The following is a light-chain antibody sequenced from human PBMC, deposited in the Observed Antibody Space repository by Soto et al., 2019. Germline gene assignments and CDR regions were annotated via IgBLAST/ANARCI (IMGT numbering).Light chain of an antibody. CDR1: SSDVGGYDY. Sequence: QSALTQPASVSGSPGQSITISRTGTSSDVGGYDYVSWYQQLPGKAPKLLIYDVNNRPSGVSHRFSGSKSGNTASLTISGLQAEDVADYYCCSYAGAYFYVFGTGTKVTVL. J-gene: IGLJ1*01. CDR2: DVN. V-gene: IGLV2-14*01. CDR3: CSYAGAYFYV.